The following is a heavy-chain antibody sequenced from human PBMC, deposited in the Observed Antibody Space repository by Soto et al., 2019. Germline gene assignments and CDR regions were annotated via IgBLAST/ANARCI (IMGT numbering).Heavy chain of an antibody. V-gene: IGHV3-11*06. J-gene: IGHJ6*04. CDR2: ISTTGDFT. D-gene: IGHD5-18*01. CDR3: ASDRNRYGYDGMDD. Sequence: QVQLVESGGGLVKPGGSLRLSCAASGFTFSDYYMTWLRKAPGKGLEWVCHISTTGDFTNYADSVKGRFTISRDDAKNSLHLQMNGLTAEDTAVYYCASDRNRYGYDGMDDWGKGTTVTVSS. CDR1: GFTFSDYY.